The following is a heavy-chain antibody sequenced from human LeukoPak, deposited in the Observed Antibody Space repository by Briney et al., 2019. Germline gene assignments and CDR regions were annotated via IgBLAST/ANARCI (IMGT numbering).Heavy chain of an antibody. CDR3: ARATPGAYRVYYSDY. D-gene: IGHD3-16*01. J-gene: IGHJ4*02. CDR1: GGTFSSYA. CDR2: IIPIFGTA. V-gene: IGHV1-69*13. Sequence: ASVKVSCKASGGTFSSYAISWVRQAPGQGLEWMGGIIPIFGTANYAQKFQGRVTITADESTSTAYMELSSLRSEDTAVYYCARATPGAYRVYYSDYWGQGTLVTVSS.